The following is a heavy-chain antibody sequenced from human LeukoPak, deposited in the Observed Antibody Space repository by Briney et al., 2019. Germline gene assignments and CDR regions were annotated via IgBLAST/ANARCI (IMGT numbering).Heavy chain of an antibody. Sequence: GGSLRLSCAASGFTFSNYWMHWVRQAPGKGLVWVSRINSDGSSTTYADSVKGRFTISRDNAKNTLYLQMNSLRAEDTAVYYCARDYGRSRDYGMDIWGQGTTVTVSS. CDR2: INSDGSST. V-gene: IGHV3-74*01. CDR1: GFTFSNYW. CDR3: ARDYGRSRDYGMDI. J-gene: IGHJ6*02. D-gene: IGHD3-10*01.